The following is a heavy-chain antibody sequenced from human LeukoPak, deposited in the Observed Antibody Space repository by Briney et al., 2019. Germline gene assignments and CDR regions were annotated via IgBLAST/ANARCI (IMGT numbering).Heavy chain of an antibody. Sequence: SETLSLTCTVSGGSISGYYWSWIRQPAGKGLEWIGRIYTSGSTNYNPSLKSRVTISVDTSKNQLSLKLSSVTAADTAVYYCARHPVWGSYRYSGYFDYWGQGTLVTVSS. CDR1: GGSISGYY. CDR3: ARHPVWGSYRYSGYFDY. V-gene: IGHV4-4*07. D-gene: IGHD3-16*02. J-gene: IGHJ4*02. CDR2: IYTSGST.